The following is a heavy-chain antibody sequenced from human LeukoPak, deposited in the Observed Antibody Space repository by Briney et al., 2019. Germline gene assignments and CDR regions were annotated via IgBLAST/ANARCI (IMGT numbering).Heavy chain of an antibody. Sequence: PGGSLRLSCAASGFTFSRFGMHWVRQAPGKGLQWLAFIGYDGTNKFYADSVKGRFTMSRDDPKNTLYLQMNSLRGEVTAADYCAKSRAEQPYSRDFAYWGQGTLVIVAS. CDR3: AKSRAEQPYSRDFAY. CDR1: GFTFSRFG. CDR2: IGYDGTNK. J-gene: IGHJ4*02. V-gene: IGHV3-30*02. D-gene: IGHD1/OR15-1a*01.